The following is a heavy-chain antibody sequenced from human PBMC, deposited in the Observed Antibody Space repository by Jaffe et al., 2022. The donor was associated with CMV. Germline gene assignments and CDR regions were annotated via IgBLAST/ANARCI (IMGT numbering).Heavy chain of an antibody. Sequence: QVQLQESGPGLVKPSETLSLTCTVSGGSISSYYWSWIRQPPGKGLEWIGYIYYSGSTNYNPSLKSRVTISVDTSKNQFSLKLSSVTAADTAVYYCARHGGYCSGGSCYSKYYYYMDVWGKGTTVTVSS. CDR2: IYYSGST. CDR1: GGSISSYY. V-gene: IGHV4-59*08. CDR3: ARHGGYCSGGSCYSKYYYYMDV. J-gene: IGHJ6*03. D-gene: IGHD2-15*01.